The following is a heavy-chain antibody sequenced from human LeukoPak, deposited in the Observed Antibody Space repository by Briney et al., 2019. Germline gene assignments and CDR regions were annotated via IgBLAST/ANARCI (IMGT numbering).Heavy chain of an antibody. CDR2: IKPDGSDK. V-gene: IGHV3-7*04. J-gene: IGHJ4*02. CDR3: ARDRPSGWYLQYYFNY. CDR1: GFTFSNYW. D-gene: IGHD6-19*01. Sequence: GGSLRLSCAASGFTFSNYWMSCVRQAPGKGLEWVANIKPDGSDKYYVDSVKGRFTISRDNAKNSLYLQMNSLRAEDTAVYYCARDRPSGWYLQYYFNYWGQGNLVTVSS.